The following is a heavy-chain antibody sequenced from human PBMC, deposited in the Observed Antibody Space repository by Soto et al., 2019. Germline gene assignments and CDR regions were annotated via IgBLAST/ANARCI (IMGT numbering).Heavy chain of an antibody. V-gene: IGHV4-31*03. CDR1: GGSISSGGYY. J-gene: IGHJ4*02. CDR2: IYYSGST. Sequence: QVQLQESGPGLVKPSQTLSLTCTVSGGSISSGGYYWSWIRQHPGNGLEWIGYIYYSGSTYYNPSIKSRVTISVDTSKNQFSLKLSSVTAADTAVYYCARSGYSYGPNPLLYWGQGTLVTVSS. D-gene: IGHD5-18*01. CDR3: ARSGYSYGPNPLLY.